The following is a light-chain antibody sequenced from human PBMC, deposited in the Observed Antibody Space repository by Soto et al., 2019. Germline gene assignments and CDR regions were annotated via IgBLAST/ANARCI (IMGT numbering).Light chain of an antibody. CDR3: QTWGTDIVV. CDR1: SGHSNYA. V-gene: IGLV4-69*02. J-gene: IGLJ2*01. CDR2: VNDDGSH. Sequence: QSVLTQSPSASASLGASVKFTCTLSSGHSNYAIAWYQQHPEKGPRHLMKVNDDGSHNKGDGIPDRFSGSSSGAERYLTISSLQSEDEADYYCQTWGTDIVVFGGGTKLTVL.